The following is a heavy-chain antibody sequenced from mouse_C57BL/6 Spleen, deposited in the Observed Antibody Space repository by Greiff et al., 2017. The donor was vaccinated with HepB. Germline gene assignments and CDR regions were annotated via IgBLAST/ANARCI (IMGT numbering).Heavy chain of an antibody. CDR3: ARTDNWDGGFAY. CDR2: ISSGSSTI. Sequence: EVKLVESGGGLVKPGGSLKLSCAASGFTFSDYGMHWVRQAPEKGLEWVAYISSGSSTIYYADTVKGRFTISRDNAKNTLFLQMTSLRSEDTAMYYCARTDNWDGGFAYWGQGTLVTVSA. D-gene: IGHD4-1*01. V-gene: IGHV5-17*01. CDR1: GFTFSDYG. J-gene: IGHJ3*01.